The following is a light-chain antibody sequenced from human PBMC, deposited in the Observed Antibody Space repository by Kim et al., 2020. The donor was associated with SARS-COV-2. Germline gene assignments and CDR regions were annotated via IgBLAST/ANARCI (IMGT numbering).Light chain of an antibody. CDR3: LQDNNYPMT. Sequence: AIQMTQSPSSLSVSVGDRVTITCRASQGIRNDLGWYQQKPGKAPKLLIYATSSLQSGVPSRFSGSGFGTDFTLTISSLQPEDFATYYCLQDNNYPMTFGQGTKVDIK. CDR1: QGIRND. CDR2: ATS. J-gene: IGKJ1*01. V-gene: IGKV1-6*01.